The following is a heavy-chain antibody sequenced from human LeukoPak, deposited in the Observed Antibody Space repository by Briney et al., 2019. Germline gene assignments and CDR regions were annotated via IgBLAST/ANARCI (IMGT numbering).Heavy chain of an antibody. CDR1: GGSISSSSYY. D-gene: IGHD6-6*01. CDR2: IYYSGST. J-gene: IGHJ5*02. CDR3: ARQSIAALGWFDP. Sequence: SETLSLTCTVSGGSISSSSYYWGWIRQPPGKGLEWIGSIYYSGSTYYNPSLKSRVTISVDTSKNQFSLKPSSVTAADTAVYYCARQSIAALGWFDPWGQGTLVTVSS. V-gene: IGHV4-39*01.